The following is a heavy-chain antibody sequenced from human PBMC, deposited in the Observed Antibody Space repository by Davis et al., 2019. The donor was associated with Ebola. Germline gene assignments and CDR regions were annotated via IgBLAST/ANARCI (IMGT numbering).Heavy chain of an antibody. CDR2: MYYSGST. D-gene: IGHD1-1*01. Sequence: SETLSLTCSVSGGSMSTYYWSWIRQPPGKGLEWIGYMYYSGSTNYNPSLKSRVIISGDTSKNQFSLTLSSVTAADTAVYYCARGRTGTTTARYIDYWGRGTLVTVSS. J-gene: IGHJ4*02. CDR1: GGSMSTYY. CDR3: ARGRTGTTTARYIDY. V-gene: IGHV4-59*01.